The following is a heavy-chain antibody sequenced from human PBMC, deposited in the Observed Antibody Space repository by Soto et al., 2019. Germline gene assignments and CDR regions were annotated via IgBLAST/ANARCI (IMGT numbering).Heavy chain of an antibody. CDR1: GGSINNHY. V-gene: IGHV4-59*11. CDR3: TRANWYSEY. D-gene: IGHD7-27*01. CDR2: VYYNGIT. J-gene: IGHJ4*02. Sequence: PSETLSLTCTVSGGSINNHYWSWIRQPPGKGLEWLGYVYYNGITNYNPSLKSRVTMSVDTSKNQLSRNLTSLTAADTAIYYCTRANWYSEYWGQGTLVTVSS.